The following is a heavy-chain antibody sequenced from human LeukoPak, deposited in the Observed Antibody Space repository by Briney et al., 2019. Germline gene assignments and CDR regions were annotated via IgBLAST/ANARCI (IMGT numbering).Heavy chain of an antibody. D-gene: IGHD3-10*01. CDR3: ARTGRAMVRGPPSNWFDP. CDR1: GYTFTGYY. J-gene: IGHJ5*02. CDR2: INPNSGGT. V-gene: IGHV1-2*02. Sequence: ASVKVSCKASGYTFTGYYMHWVRQAPGQGLEWMGWINPNSGGTNYAQKFQGRVTMTRDTSISTAYMELSRLRSDDTAVYYCARTGRAMVRGPPSNWFDPWGQGTLVTVSS.